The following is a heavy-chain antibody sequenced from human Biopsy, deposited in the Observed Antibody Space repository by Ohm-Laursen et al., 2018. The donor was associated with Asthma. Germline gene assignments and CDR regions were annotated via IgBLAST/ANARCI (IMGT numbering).Heavy chain of an antibody. CDR2: IYYSGTT. V-gene: IGHV4-39*01. J-gene: IGHJ6*02. Sequence: PSQTLSLTCRLSSGSGGYMRSGNYYWGWIRQPPGKGLGWIGSIYYSGTTYYNPSLESRVTVSANTTKNQFSLKLPSVTAADTAVYYCVRGSSSWHHGPFHYYYGLDVWGQGTTATVSS. CDR3: VRGSSSWHHGPFHYYYGLDV. CDR1: SGSGGYMRSGNYY. D-gene: IGHD6-13*01.